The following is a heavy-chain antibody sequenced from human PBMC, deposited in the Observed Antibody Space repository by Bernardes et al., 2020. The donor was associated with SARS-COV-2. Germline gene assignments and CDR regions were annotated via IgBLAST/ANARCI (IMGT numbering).Heavy chain of an antibody. CDR3: ARSAGMDV. V-gene: IGHV3-7*03. Sequence: GGSLRLSCAGSGFDFSDFWMTWVRQAPGKGLEGVANIKRDGSETYYVDSVKGRFTISRDNAKNLVFLQMNSLRAEDTAVFYCARSAGMDVWGQGTMVNVSS. J-gene: IGHJ6*02. CDR2: IKRDGSET. CDR1: GFDFSDFW.